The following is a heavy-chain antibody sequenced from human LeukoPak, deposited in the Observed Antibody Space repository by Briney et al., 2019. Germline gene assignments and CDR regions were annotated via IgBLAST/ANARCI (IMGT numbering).Heavy chain of an antibody. CDR3: ARYDVWGSYRAFDY. CDR2: MYHSGST. J-gene: IGHJ4*02. D-gene: IGHD3-16*02. Sequence: SETLSLTCTVSNYSISTDYYWGWIRQPPGKGLEWIGTMYHSGSTYYNPSPKSRVTISVDTSKNQFSLKLSSVTAADTAVYYCARYDVWGSYRAFDYWGQGTLVTVSS. CDR1: NYSISTDYY. V-gene: IGHV4-38-2*02.